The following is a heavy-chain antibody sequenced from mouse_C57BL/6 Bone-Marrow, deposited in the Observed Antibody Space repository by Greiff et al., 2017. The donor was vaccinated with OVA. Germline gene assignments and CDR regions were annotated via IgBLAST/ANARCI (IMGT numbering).Heavy chain of an antibody. J-gene: IGHJ3*01. CDR3: ARDYYDQGWFAY. V-gene: IGHV1-56*01. D-gene: IGHD2-4*01. Sequence: VQRVESGPELVRPGASVKISCKAPGYTFTSPWMKWVRQRPGQGLEWIGEIFPGRGSTNYNGKFKGKATLTVDTSSSTAYMQLSSLTSEDSAVYFCARDYYDQGWFAYWGQGTLVTVSA. CDR1: GYTFTSPW. CDR2: IFPGRGST.